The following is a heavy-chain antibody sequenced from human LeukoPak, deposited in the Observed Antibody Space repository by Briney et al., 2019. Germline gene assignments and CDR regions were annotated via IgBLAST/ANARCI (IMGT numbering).Heavy chain of an antibody. Sequence: KPSETLSLACAVYGGSFSGYYWSWIRQPPGKGLEWIGEINHSGSTNYNPSLKSRVTISVDTSKNQFSLKLSSVTAAGTAVYYCARAVTYYYDSSGYYSPGYYYYYMDVWGKGTTVTVSS. D-gene: IGHD3-22*01. CDR1: GGSFSGYY. V-gene: IGHV4-34*01. CDR3: ARAVTYYYDSSGYYSPGYYYYYMDV. CDR2: INHSGST. J-gene: IGHJ6*03.